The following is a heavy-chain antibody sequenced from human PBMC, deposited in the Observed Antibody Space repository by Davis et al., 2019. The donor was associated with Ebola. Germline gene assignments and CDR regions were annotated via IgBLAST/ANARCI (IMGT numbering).Heavy chain of an antibody. CDR2: INPNSGGT. D-gene: IGHD1-26*01. J-gene: IGHJ6*02. CDR1: GYTFTGYY. CDR3: AKGGYSGSYGPWDGMDV. V-gene: IGHV1-2*04. Sequence: AASVKVSCKASGYTFTGYYMHWVRQAPGQGLEWMGWINPNSGGTNYAQKFQGWVTMTRDTSISTAYMELSRLRSDDTAVYYCAKGGYSGSYGPWDGMDVWGQGTTVTVFS.